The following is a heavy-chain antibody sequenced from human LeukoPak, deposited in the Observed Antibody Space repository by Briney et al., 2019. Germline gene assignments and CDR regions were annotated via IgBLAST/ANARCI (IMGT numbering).Heavy chain of an antibody. V-gene: IGHV4-34*01. D-gene: IGHD2-2*01. J-gene: IGHJ5*02. Sequence: SETLSLTCAVYGGSFSDYYRSWIRQPPGKGLEWIGEINHSGSTNYNPSLKSRVTISVDTSKNQFSLKLSSVTAADTAVYYCASNVVVTGTGWFDPWGQGTLVTVSS. CDR3: ASNVVVTGTGWFDP. CDR1: GGSFSDYY. CDR2: INHSGST.